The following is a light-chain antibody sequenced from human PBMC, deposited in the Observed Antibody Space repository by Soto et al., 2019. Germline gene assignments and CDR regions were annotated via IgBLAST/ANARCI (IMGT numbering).Light chain of an antibody. V-gene: IGLV2-8*01. CDR1: SSDVGGYNY. J-gene: IGLJ1*01. Sequence: QSVLTQPPSASGSPGQSVTISCTGTSSDVGGYNYVSWYPQHPGKAPKLMIYEVSKRPSGVPDRFSGSKSGNPASLTVSGLQAEDEADYYCSSYVVSNTHVFGTGPKLTVL. CDR2: EVS. CDR3: SSYVVSNTHV.